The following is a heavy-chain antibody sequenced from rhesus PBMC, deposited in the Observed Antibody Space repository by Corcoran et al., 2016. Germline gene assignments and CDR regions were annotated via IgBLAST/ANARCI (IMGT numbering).Heavy chain of an antibody. V-gene: IGHV3-183*02. CDR3: TREGEAGYFAS. Sequence: EVQLVESGGGLVQPGGSLRLSCAASGLIFGDDVMTWDRQAPGRGLGWVSGIPVPSKTLYSADPVKGRFTVSRDNAKNSLSLQMSSLRPEDTAVYYCTREGEAGYFASWGQGVLVTVSS. D-gene: IGHD6-31*01. CDR1: GLIFGDDV. CDR2: IPVPSKTL. J-gene: IGHJ4*01.